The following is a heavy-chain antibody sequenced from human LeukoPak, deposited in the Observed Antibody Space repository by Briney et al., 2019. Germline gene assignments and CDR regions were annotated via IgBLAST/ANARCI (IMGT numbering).Heavy chain of an antibody. J-gene: IGHJ5*02. D-gene: IGHD2-2*01. CDR2: IYTSGST. V-gene: IGHV4-61*02. CDR3: AREPIVVVPAAMGSVWWFDP. CDR1: GGSISSGSYY. Sequence: SETLSLTCTVSGGSISSGSYYWSWIRQPAGKGLEWIGRIYTSGSTNCNPSLKSRVTISVDTSKNQFSLKLSSVTAADTAVYYCAREPIVVVPAAMGSVWWFDPWGQGTLVTVSS.